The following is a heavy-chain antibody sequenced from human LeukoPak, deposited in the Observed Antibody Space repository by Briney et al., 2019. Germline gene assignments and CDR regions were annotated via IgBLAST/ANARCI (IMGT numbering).Heavy chain of an antibody. D-gene: IGHD5-24*01. Sequence: PSETLSLTCTVSGGSIGSYYWSWIRQPAGKGLEWIGRIYTSGSTNYNPSLKSRVTMSVDTSKNQFSLKLSSVTAADTAVYYCAREDGYNYYYYYYGMDVWGQGTTVTVSS. CDR3: AREDGYNYYYYYYGMDV. CDR1: GGSIGSYY. V-gene: IGHV4-4*07. CDR2: IYTSGST. J-gene: IGHJ6*02.